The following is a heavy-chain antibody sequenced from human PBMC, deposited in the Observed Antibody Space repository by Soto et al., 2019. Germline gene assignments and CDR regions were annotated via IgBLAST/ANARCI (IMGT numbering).Heavy chain of an antibody. CDR2: ISYDGSNK. V-gene: IGHV3-30-3*01. D-gene: IGHD3-10*01. CDR1: GFTFSSYA. Sequence: GGSLRLSCAASGFTFSSYAMHWVRQAPGKGLEWVAVISYDGSNKYYADSVKGRFTISRDNSKNTLYLQMNSLRAEDTAVYYCATPGSGSYYSFDYWGQGTLVTVS. J-gene: IGHJ4*02. CDR3: ATPGSGSYYSFDY.